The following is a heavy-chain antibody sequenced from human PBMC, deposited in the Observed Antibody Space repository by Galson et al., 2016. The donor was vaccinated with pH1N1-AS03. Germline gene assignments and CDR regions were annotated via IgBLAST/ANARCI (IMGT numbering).Heavy chain of an antibody. CDR3: ALPNSGGNAFEI. Sequence: PALVKPTQTLTLTCSVSGVSVTSSGVGVGWFRQPPGKALEWLALVYWDETRRYSPSLKNRLTIPKDSSKNQVVLTVTSVDPMDSATYFCALPNSGGNAFEIWGPGTMVTVSS. J-gene: IGHJ3*02. CDR1: GVSVTSSGVG. D-gene: IGHD2/OR15-2a*01. V-gene: IGHV2-5*02. CDR2: VYWDETR.